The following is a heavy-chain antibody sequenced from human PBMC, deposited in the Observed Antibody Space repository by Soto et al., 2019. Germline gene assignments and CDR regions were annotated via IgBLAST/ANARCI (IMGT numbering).Heavy chain of an antibody. D-gene: IGHD5-18*01. Sequence: GASVKVSCKASGGTFSSYAISWVRQAPGQGLEWMGGIIPIFGTANYAQKFQGRVTITADESTSTAYMELSSLRSEDTAVYYCARDHRYSYGDNPAFDIWGQGTMVTVSS. CDR1: GGTFSSYA. CDR3: ARDHRYSYGDNPAFDI. J-gene: IGHJ3*02. V-gene: IGHV1-69*13. CDR2: IIPIFGTA.